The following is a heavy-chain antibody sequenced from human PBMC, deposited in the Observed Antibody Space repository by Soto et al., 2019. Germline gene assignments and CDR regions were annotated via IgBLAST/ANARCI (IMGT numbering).Heavy chain of an antibody. J-gene: IGHJ5*02. CDR2: ISYRGST. V-gene: IGHV4-59*01. Sequence: XTLSLPCTVSAGSLTTSYWSWIRQPLGKALELIGYISYRGSTNYNPYLKSRLTISIETSKSEISLKLTSINTAHPAVYYCASSGIVGREVKTWLDPWGQGTLVTVSS. CDR3: ASSGIVGREVKTWLDP. CDR1: AGSLTTSY. D-gene: IGHD3-22*01.